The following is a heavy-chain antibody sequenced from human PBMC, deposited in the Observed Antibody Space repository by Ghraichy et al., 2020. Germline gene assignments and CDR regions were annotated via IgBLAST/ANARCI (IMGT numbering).Heavy chain of an antibody. J-gene: IGHJ4*02. V-gene: IGHV3-23*01. D-gene: IGHD6-13*01. CDR3: ARRGQQRGYFDY. CDR1: GFTFSSYA. Sequence: GGSLRLSCADSGFTFSSYAMSWVRQAPGKGLEWVSAIVESGGSTYYADSVKGRFTISRDNSKNTLDLQMNSLRVEDTAVYYCARRGQQRGYFDYWGQGTLVTVSS. CDR2: IVESGGST.